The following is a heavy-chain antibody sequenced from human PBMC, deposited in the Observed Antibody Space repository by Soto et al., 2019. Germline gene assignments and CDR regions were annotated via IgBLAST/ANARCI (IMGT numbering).Heavy chain of an antibody. CDR1: GGTFSSYA. CDR2: IIPIFGTA. J-gene: IGHJ4*02. CDR3: ARVVDTAMDYYYFDY. Sequence: QVQLVQSGAEVKKPGSSVKVSCKASGGTFSSYAISLVRQAPGQGLEWMGGIIPIFGTANYAQKFQGRVTVTADDSTSRVYMELSSLRSEETAVYYCARVVDTAMDYYYFDYWGQGTLVTVSS. V-gene: IGHV1-69*01. D-gene: IGHD5-18*01.